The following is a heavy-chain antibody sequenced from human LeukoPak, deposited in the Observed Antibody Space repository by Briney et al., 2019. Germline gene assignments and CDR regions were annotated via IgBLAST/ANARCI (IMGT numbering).Heavy chain of an antibody. CDR2: ISAYNGNT. J-gene: IGHJ4*02. V-gene: IGHV1-18*01. CDR1: GYTFTSYG. Sequence: ASVKVSCKASGYTFTSYGISWGRQAPGQGLEWMGWISAYNGNTNYAQKLQGRVTMTTDTSTSTAYMELRSLRSDDTAVYYCARGTRGVNSPYFDYWGQGTLVTVSS. D-gene: IGHD4-23*01. CDR3: ARGTRGVNSPYFDY.